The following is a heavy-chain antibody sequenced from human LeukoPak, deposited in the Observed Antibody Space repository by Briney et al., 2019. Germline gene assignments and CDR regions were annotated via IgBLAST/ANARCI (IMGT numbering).Heavy chain of an antibody. CDR2: IYYSGST. CDR1: GGSISSSSYY. Sequence: SETLSLTCTVSGGSISSSSYYWGWLRQPPGTGLEWIGSIYYSGSTYYNPSLKSRVTISVDTSKYQFSLKLSSVTAADTAVYYCARSITMIVVVFNYWGQGTLVTVSS. CDR3: ARSITMIVVVFNY. J-gene: IGHJ4*02. V-gene: IGHV4-39*01. D-gene: IGHD3-22*01.